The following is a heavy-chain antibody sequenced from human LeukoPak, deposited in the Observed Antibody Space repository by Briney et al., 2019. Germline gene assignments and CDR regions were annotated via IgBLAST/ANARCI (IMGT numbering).Heavy chain of an antibody. CDR1: GFTFTNYG. V-gene: IGHV3-30*02. Sequence: GGSLRVFCAASGFTFTNYGMHWVRQAPGKGLEWVAFIRYDGNNKYYADSVKGRFTISRDNSKNTLYLQMNSLRAEDTAVYYSATLASGGNYSDYWGQGTLVTVSS. D-gene: IGHD2-15*01. J-gene: IGHJ4*02. CDR3: ATLASGGNYSDY. CDR2: IRYDGNNK.